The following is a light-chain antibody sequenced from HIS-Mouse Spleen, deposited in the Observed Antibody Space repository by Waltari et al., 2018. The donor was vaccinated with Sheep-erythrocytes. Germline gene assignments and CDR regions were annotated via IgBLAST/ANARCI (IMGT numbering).Light chain of an antibody. CDR2: LNSDGSH. CDR3: QTWGTVV. Sequence: QLVLTQSPSASASLGASVKLTCTLSSGHSSYAIAWHQQQPEKGPRYLMKLNSDGSHSKGDGIPERFSGSSSGAERYLTISSLQSEDEADYYCQTWGTVVFGGGTKLTVL. V-gene: IGLV4-69*01. J-gene: IGLJ2*01. CDR1: SGHSSYA.